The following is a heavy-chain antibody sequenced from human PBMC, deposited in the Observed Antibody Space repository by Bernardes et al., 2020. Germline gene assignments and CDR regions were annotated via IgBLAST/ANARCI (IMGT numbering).Heavy chain of an antibody. J-gene: IGHJ5*02. CDR3: ARVPVGTNNWFDP. V-gene: IGHV3-48*01. Sequence: GGSLRLSCAASGFTFSSYGMNWVRQAPGKGLEWVSYISCGSSLRHYADSVKGRFTISRDNAKNSLSLHMNSLRAEDTAVYYCARVPVGTNNWFDPWGQGTLVTVSS. CDR2: ISCGSSLR. CDR1: GFTFSSYG. D-gene: IGHD1-26*01.